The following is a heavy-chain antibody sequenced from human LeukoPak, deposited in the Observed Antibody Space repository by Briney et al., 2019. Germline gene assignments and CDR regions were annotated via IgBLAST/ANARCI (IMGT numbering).Heavy chain of an antibody. CDR3: ARGSGSYYYMDV. Sequence: ASVKVSCKASGYTFTSYDINWVRQATGQGLEWMGWMNPNSGNTGYAQKFQGRVTMTRNTSISTAYMELSSLRSEDTAVYYCARGSGSYYYMDVWGKGTTVTISS. CDR2: MNPNSGNT. J-gene: IGHJ6*03. CDR1: GYTFTSYD. V-gene: IGHV1-8*01. D-gene: IGHD1-26*01.